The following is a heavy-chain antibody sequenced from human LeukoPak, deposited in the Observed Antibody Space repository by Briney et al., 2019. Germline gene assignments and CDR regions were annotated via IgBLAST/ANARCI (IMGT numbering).Heavy chain of an antibody. Sequence: ASVKVSCKASGYTFTGYYLHWVRQAPGQGLEWMGWINPNTGGTNYTQKFQGRVTMTRDTSISTAYMEVTRLRSDDTAVFYCARALVPAAQRLSSWGQGTLVTASS. D-gene: IGHD2-2*01. CDR3: ARALVPAAQRLSS. CDR1: GYTFTGYY. V-gene: IGHV1-2*02. CDR2: INPNTGGT. J-gene: IGHJ5*02.